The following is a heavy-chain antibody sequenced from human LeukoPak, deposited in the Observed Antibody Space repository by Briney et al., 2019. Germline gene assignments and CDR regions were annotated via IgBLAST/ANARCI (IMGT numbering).Heavy chain of an antibody. J-gene: IGHJ4*02. V-gene: IGHV3-23*01. CDR3: VKDGRRSPPC. Sequence: AGGSLRLSCAASGFTFSNYVMSWVRQAPGKGPEWVSGINGGGGSTFYAESVTGRFTISRDNSKDTLFLQMNTLRAEDTAVYYCVKDGRRSPPCWGQGTLVTVSS. CDR1: GFTFSNYV. CDR2: INGGGGST. D-gene: IGHD2-15*01.